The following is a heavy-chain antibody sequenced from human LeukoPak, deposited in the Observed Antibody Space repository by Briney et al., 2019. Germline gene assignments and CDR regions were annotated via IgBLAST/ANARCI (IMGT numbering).Heavy chain of an antibody. CDR2: ISGSGDRT. D-gene: IGHD2-2*01. V-gene: IGHV3-23*01. CDR1: GFIFSSYA. CDR3: AKVGARVVVPAAFFDY. Sequence: PGGSLRLSCAASGFIFSSYAMSWVRQAPGKGLEWVSDISGSGDRTNHADSVKGRFTISRDNSKNTLYLQMNSLRAEDTAVYYCAKVGARVVVPAAFFDYWGQGTLVTVSS. J-gene: IGHJ4*02.